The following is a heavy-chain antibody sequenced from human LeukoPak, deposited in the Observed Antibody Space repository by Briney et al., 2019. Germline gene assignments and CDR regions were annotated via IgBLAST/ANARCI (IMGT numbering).Heavy chain of an antibody. D-gene: IGHD3-22*01. CDR2: ISYDGSNK. CDR3: AREVDYYDTSDYFPLGY. J-gene: IGHJ4*02. V-gene: IGHV3-30*04. CDR1: GFTFSSYA. Sequence: GGSLRLSCAASGFTFSSYAIHWVRQAPGKGLEWVAVISYDGSNKNYADSVKGRFTISRDNSKNMLYLQMSRLRSDDTAVYYCAREVDYYDTSDYFPLGYWGQGTLVTVSS.